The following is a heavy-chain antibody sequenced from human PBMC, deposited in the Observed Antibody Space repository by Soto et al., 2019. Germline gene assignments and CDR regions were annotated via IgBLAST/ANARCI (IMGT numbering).Heavy chain of an antibody. Sequence: GSMGLCCAASGLTFNTYDIHCVCQATGKGLEWVSTIGAAGDTYYPGSVKGRFTISRENAKNSLYPQMNSLRAGDTAVYYCARAVCLYGMEVWGQGTSVTV. V-gene: IGHV3-13*01. CDR3: ARAVCLYGMEV. CDR1: GLTFNTYD. D-gene: IGHD3-16*01. CDR2: IGAAGDT. J-gene: IGHJ6*01.